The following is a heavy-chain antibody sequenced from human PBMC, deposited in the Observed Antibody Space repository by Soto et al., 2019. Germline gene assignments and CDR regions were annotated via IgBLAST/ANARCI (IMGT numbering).Heavy chain of an antibody. CDR1: GYIFTSQG. CDR2: ISTYNGNP. Sequence: QIQLVQSGAEVKKPGASVKVSCKASGYIFTSQGISWVRQAPGQGLEWMGWISTYNGNPNYAQKLQGRVNMTTNTSTTTAFLELRSLTSDDTAVYYCARGRTRALEYWGQGTPVIVSS. J-gene: IGHJ4*02. D-gene: IGHD1-7*01. CDR3: ARGRTRALEY. V-gene: IGHV1-18*01.